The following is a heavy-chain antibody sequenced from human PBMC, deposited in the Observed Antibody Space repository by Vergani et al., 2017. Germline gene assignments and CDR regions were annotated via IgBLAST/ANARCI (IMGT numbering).Heavy chain of an antibody. V-gene: IGHV4-34*01. J-gene: IGHJ6*03. CDR3: ARGGGIAAAGHYYFYYMDV. CDR1: GGPFSAYY. D-gene: IGHD6-13*01. Sequence: QVQLQQWGAGLLKPSETLSLTCAVYGGPFSAYYWSWIRQPPGKGLEWIGEINHSGSTNYNPSLKSRVTMSVDTSKNQFSLKLSSVTAADTALYYCARGGGIAAAGHYYFYYMDVWGKXP. CDR2: INHSGST.